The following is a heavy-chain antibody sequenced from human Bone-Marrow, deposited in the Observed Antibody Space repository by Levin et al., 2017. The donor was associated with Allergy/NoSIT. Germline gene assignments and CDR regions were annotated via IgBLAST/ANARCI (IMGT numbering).Heavy chain of an antibody. Sequence: LSLTCAASGFPFSDPWMSWVRQAPGKGLEWVANIKEDGSEKYYVESVKGRFIISRDNAKNALYLQINDLRAEDTSVFYCARDFPLGYSSGWHDYWGQGTLVTVSS. CDR2: IKEDGSEK. D-gene: IGHD6-25*01. V-gene: IGHV3-7*01. CDR3: ARDFPLGYSSGWHDY. J-gene: IGHJ4*02. CDR1: GFPFSDPW.